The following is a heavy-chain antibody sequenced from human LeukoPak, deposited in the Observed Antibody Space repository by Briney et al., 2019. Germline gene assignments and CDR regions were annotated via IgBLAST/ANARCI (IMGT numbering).Heavy chain of an antibody. J-gene: IGHJ6*03. V-gene: IGHV3-30*03. Sequence: PGRSLRLSCAASGFTFSSYGMHWVRQAPGKGLEWVAVISYDGSNKYYADSVKGRFTISRDNSKNTLYLQMNSLRAEDTAVYYCARVLSGRGSLYYYCYYMDVWGKGTTVTISS. CDR2: ISYDGSNK. CDR1: GFTFSSYG. D-gene: IGHD3-10*01. CDR3: ARVLSGRGSLYYYCYYMDV.